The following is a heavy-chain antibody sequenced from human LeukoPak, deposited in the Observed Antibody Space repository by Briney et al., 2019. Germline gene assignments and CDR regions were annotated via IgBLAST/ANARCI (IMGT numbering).Heavy chain of an antibody. CDR2: ISGSSEKT. CDR1: GFAFSSHA. V-gene: IGHV3-23*01. Sequence: PGGSLRLSCAASGFAFSSHAMTWVRQAPGKGLEWVSSISGSSEKTYYADSVKGRFTISRDNSKNTLYLQMNSLRAEDTAVYYCARVIDSGGIEGFDYWGQGTLVTVSS. J-gene: IGHJ4*02. CDR3: ARVIDSGGIEGFDY. D-gene: IGHD3-10*01.